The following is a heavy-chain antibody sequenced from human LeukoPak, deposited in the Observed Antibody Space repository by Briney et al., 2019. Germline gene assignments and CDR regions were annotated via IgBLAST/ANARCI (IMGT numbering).Heavy chain of an antibody. Sequence: SETLTLTCTVSGDSISSYYWSWIRQPPGKGLEWIGYIYGSGKTNYNASLISRVTISVDTSNNQFSLKQTYVPPADPAVFYCARGGGTLDYWGQGTLVTVSS. CDR2: IYGSGKT. J-gene: IGHJ4*02. D-gene: IGHD3-16*01. CDR3: ARGGGTLDY. CDR1: GDSISSYY. V-gene: IGHV4-59*01.